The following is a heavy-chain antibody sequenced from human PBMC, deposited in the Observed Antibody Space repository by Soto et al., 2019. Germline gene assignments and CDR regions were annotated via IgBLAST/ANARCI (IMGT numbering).Heavy chain of an antibody. CDR1: GFTFDDYA. J-gene: IGHJ4*02. Sequence: EVQLVESGGGLVQPGRSLRLSCAASGFTFDDYAMHWVRQAPGKGLEWVSSISWNSGSIGYADSVKGRFTISRDNAKNSLYLQMNILRPEDTALYYCAKGWVPAANGGGYFDNWGQGTLVTVSS. D-gene: IGHD2-2*01. CDR3: AKGWVPAANGGGYFDN. CDR2: ISWNSGSI. V-gene: IGHV3-9*01.